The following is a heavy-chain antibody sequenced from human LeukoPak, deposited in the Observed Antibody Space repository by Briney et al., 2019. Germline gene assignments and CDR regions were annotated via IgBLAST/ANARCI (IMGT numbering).Heavy chain of an antibody. J-gene: IGHJ4*02. CDR2: ISSNRNYI. CDR3: ARDPYYYDSSGYYGEGFDY. V-gene: IGHV3-21*01. D-gene: IGHD3-22*01. Sequence: GGSLRLSCAASGFTFSCYSMNWVRQAPGKGKEWVSYISSNRNYIFYADSVKGRFTISRDNAKNSLYLQMNSLRAEDTAVYYCARDPYYYDSSGYYGEGFDYWGQGTLVTVSS. CDR1: GFTFSCYS.